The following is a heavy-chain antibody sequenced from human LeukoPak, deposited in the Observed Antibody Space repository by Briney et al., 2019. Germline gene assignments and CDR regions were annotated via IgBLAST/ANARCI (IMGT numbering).Heavy chain of an antibody. CDR3: ARGGSGSYYGVYYYYYMDV. J-gene: IGHJ6*03. CDR2: IYHSGST. V-gene: IGHV4-38-2*02. CDR1: GYSISSGYY. D-gene: IGHD1-26*01. Sequence: SETLSLTCTVSGYSISSGYYWGWIRQPPGKGLEWIGSIYHSGSTYYNPSLKSRVTISVDTSKNQFSLKLSSVTAADTAVYYCARGGSGSYYGVYYYYYMDVWGKGTTVTISS.